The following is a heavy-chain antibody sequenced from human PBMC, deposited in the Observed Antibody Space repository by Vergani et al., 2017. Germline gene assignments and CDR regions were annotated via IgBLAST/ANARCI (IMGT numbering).Heavy chain of an antibody. D-gene: IGHD3-16*02. V-gene: IGHV3-74*01. J-gene: IGHJ4*02. CDR1: VFTFSSYW. CDR2: INSDGSST. CDR3: ARAHDYVWGSYRYTAYYFDY. Sequence: EVQLVESGGGLVQPGGSLRLSCAASVFTFSSYWMHWVRQAPGKGLVWVSRINSDGSSTSYADSVKGRFTISRDNAKNTLYLQMNSLRAEDTAVYYCARAHDYVWGSYRYTAYYFDYWGQGTPVTVSS.